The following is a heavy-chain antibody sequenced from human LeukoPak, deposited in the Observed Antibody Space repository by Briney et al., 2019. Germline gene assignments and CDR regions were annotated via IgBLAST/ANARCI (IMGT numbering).Heavy chain of an antibody. J-gene: IGHJ4*02. D-gene: IGHD3-10*01. V-gene: IGHV3-48*01. CDR2: ISSSSSTI. CDR3: ARDWSTMVRGVLDWEKDY. CDR1: GFTFSSYS. Sequence: GGSLTLSCAASGFTFSSYSMNWVRQAPGKGLEWVSYISSSSSTIYYADSVKGRFTISRDNAKNSLYLQMNSLRAEDTAVYYCARDWSTMVRGVLDWEKDYWGQGTLVTVSS.